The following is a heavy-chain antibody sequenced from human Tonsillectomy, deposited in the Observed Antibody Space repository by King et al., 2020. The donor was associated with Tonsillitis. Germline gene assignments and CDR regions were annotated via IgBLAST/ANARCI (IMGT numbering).Heavy chain of an antibody. Sequence: QLVQSGAEVKKPGASVKVSCKASCYTFISYGSSWLRQAPVQGLEWRGGISVYNGNTNYAHKFQERGTMTPDTSTSTAYMGLRSLRSHDTAVYYCASSYYDTSGYYYFQHWGQGTLVTVSS. CDR1: CYTFISYG. CDR3: ASSYYDTSGYYYFQH. V-gene: IGHV1-18*01. D-gene: IGHD3-22*01. CDR2: ISVYNGNT. J-gene: IGHJ1*01.